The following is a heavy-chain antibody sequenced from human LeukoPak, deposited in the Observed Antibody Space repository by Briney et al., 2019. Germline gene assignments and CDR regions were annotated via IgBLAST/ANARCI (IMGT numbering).Heavy chain of an antibody. CDR2: IYYTGST. V-gene: IGHV4-30-4*01. CDR3: ARYTSGQYYFDY. CDR1: GGSISSVDYF. Sequence: TSQTLSLTCTVSGGSISSVDYFWSWIRQPPGKGLEWIGYIYYTGSTYYNPSLKIRVTISVDMYKNQFSLKLSSVTAADTAVYYCARYTSGQYYFDYWGQGTLVTVSS. D-gene: IGHD6-19*01. J-gene: IGHJ4*02.